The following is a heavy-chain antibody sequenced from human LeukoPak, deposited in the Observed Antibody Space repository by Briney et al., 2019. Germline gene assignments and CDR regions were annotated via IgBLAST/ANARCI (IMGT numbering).Heavy chain of an antibody. Sequence: GGSLRLSCAASGFTFSSYWMHWVRHAPGKGLVWVSRINSDGSSTSYADSVKGRFTISRDNAKNTLYLQMNSLRAEDTAVYYCAAIVGSYYFDYWGQGTLVTVSS. D-gene: IGHD3-10*01. CDR2: INSDGSST. CDR3: AAIVGSYYFDY. V-gene: IGHV3-74*01. J-gene: IGHJ4*02. CDR1: GFTFSSYW.